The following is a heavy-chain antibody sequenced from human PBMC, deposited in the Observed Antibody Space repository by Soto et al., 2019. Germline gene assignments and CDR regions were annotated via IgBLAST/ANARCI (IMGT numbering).Heavy chain of an antibody. CDR3: AKEGHTSGRCGCFNI. V-gene: IGHV3-30*18. Sequence: GGSLSLSCEASGFTLSSSVMHWVRQAPGKRLEWLSVISVDGRNDLHAGAVKGRFTISRDISKNMVYLQMNDLRPDDTAMYFCAKEGHTSGRCGCFNIWGQGTMVTVSS. D-gene: IGHD6-19*01. CDR1: GFTLSSSV. J-gene: IGHJ3*02. CDR2: ISVDGRND.